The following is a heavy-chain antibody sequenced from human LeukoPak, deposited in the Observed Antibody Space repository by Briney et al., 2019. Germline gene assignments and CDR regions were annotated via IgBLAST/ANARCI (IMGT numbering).Heavy chain of an antibody. D-gene: IGHD4-17*01. CDR1: GFTFSSYA. CDR2: ISYDGSNK. V-gene: IGHV3-30*04. CDR3: ARAPYGRPPDY. Sequence: GGSLRLSCAASGFTFSSYAMHWVRQAPGKGLQWVAVISYDGSNKYYADSVKGRFTISRDNSKNTLYLQMNSLRAEDTAVYYCARAPYGRPPDYWGQGTLVTVSS. J-gene: IGHJ4*02.